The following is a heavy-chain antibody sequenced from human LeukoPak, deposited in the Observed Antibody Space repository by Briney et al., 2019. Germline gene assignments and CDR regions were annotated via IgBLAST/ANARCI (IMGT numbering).Heavy chain of an antibody. CDR2: IDHSGST. J-gene: IGHJ4*02. CDR1: GGSIINSNW. CDR3: ARVLISQGADY. Sequence: PSETLSLTCAVSGGSIINSNWWSWVRQPPGKGLEWIGEIDHSGSTSYNPSLKSRVTMSVDRSQNQFSLRLSTVTAADTAVYYCARVLISQGADYWGQGTLVTVSS. V-gene: IGHV4-4*02. D-gene: IGHD3-16*01.